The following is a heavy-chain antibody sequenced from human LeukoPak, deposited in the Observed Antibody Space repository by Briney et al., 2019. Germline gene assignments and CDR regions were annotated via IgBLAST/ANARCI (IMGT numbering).Heavy chain of an antibody. J-gene: IGHJ4*02. Sequence: SETLSLTCTVSGGSISSYYWSWIRQPPGKGLEWIGYIYYNGRINYNPSLKSRVTISVDTSRNQFSMRLNSVTAADTAVYYCAGSGGLANQGAVFDYWGQGTLVTVSS. CDR2: IYYNGRI. V-gene: IGHV4-59*01. CDR1: GGSISSYY. D-gene: IGHD3-10*01. CDR3: AGSGGLANQGAVFDY.